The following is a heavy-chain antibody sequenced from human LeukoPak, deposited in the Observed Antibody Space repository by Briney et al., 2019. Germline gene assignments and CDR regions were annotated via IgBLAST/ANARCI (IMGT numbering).Heavy chain of an antibody. CDR1: GFSFSDYS. J-gene: IGHJ3*02. V-gene: IGHV3-23*01. CDR3: AKGLTTWFRDAFDI. D-gene: IGHD4/OR15-4a*01. Sequence: GGSLRLSCAASGFSFSDYSMNWVRQAPGKGLEWVSAISGSGGSTYYADSVKGRFTISRDNSKNTLYLQMNSLRAEDTAVYYCAKGLTTWFRDAFDIWGQGTMVTVSS. CDR2: ISGSGGST.